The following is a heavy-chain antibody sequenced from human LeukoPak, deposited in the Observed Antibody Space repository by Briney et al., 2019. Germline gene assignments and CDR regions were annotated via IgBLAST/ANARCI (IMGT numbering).Heavy chain of an antibody. J-gene: IGHJ4*02. V-gene: IGHV1-2*02. CDR2: INPNSGGT. CDR1: GYXFIDYY. CDR3: ARDSRYNNVGDY. D-gene: IGHD3-10*01. Sequence: ASVKVSCKASGYXFIDYYIHWVRQAPGQGLEWMGWINPNSGGTNYAQKFQGRVTMTRDTSISTAYMELSRLRSDDTAVYFCARDSRYNNVGDYWGQGTLVTVSS.